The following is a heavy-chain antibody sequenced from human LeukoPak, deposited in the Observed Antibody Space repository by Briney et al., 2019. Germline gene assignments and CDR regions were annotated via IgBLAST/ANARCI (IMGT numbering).Heavy chain of an antibody. CDR2: IYHSGST. D-gene: IGHD3-16*02. V-gene: IGHV4-4*02. CDR3: ARGIVGVYGMDV. Sequence: KPSGTLSLTCAVSGGSISTGNWYTWVRQPPGRGLEWIGEIYHSGSTNYNLSLKSRVSISVDKSKNQFSLKLTSVTAADTAVYYCARGIVGVYGMDVWGQGTTVTVSS. CDR1: GGSISTGNW. J-gene: IGHJ6*02.